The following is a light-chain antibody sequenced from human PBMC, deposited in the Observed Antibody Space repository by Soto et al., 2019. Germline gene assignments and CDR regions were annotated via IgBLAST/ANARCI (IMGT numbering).Light chain of an antibody. J-gene: IGLJ1*01. CDR1: SSDVGGYNY. CDR2: DVS. CDR3: SSYTSSSTLYV. V-gene: IGLV2-14*01. Sequence: QSALTQPASVSGSPGQSITISCTGTSSDVGGYNYVSWYQQHPGKAPKLMIYDVSNRPSEVSNRFSGSKSGNTASLTISGLQGEDEADYYCSSYTSSSTLYVFGTGTKLTVL.